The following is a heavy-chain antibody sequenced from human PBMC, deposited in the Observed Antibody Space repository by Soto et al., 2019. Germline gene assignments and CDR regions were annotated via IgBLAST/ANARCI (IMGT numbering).Heavy chain of an antibody. CDR2: ICTGGTT. D-gene: IGHD4-4*01. V-gene: IGHV4-4*09. J-gene: IGHJ6*02. Sequence: QLQESGPGLVKPSETLSLTCTVSGGSISSFCWSWIRQPPGQGLEWIGYICTGGTTKYNPSLKSRVPMSVDTSKTQFSLKLTSVTAADTAVYYCARVGSKSFYYATDVWGHGTTVTVSS. CDR1: GGSISSFC. CDR3: ARVGSKSFYYATDV.